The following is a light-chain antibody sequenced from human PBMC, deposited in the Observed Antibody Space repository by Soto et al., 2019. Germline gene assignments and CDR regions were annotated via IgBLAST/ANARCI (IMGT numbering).Light chain of an antibody. CDR3: QQFSSYPLT. J-gene: IGKJ4*01. V-gene: IGKV3-15*01. Sequence: EIVITQAPATLSVSPGERATLTCRASQSVSSNLAWYQQKPGQAPRLLIYDASSRATGIPDRFSGGGAGTECTRTISRLEPADVAVDDCQQFSSYPLTFGGGTKVDI. CDR2: DAS. CDR1: QSVSSN.